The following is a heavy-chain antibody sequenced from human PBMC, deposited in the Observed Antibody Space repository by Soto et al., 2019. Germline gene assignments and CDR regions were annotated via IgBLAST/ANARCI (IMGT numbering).Heavy chain of an antibody. V-gene: IGHV3-21*01. Sequence: ESGGGLVKPGGSLRLSCAASGFTFSSYSMNWVRQAPGKGLEWVSSISTSSTYIYYADSVKGRFTISRDNPKNSLYLQMNSLRTEDTAVYYCARGHGSSNFDYWGQGTLVTVSS. CDR1: GFTFSSYS. D-gene: IGHD1-26*01. CDR2: ISTSSTYI. J-gene: IGHJ4*02. CDR3: ARGHGSSNFDY.